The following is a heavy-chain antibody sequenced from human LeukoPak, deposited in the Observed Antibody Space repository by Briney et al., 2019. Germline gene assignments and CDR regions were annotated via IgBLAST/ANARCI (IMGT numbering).Heavy chain of an antibody. V-gene: IGHV1-2*06. CDR3: ARDSTVVTPYYYYYYGMDV. CDR2: INPNSGGT. D-gene: IGHD4-23*01. Sequence: ASVKVSCKASGYTFTGYYMHWVRQAPGQGLEWMGRINPNSGGTNYSQKFQGRVTMTRDTSISTAYMELSRLRSDGTAVYYCARDSTVVTPYYYYYYGMDVWGQGTTVTVSS. CDR1: GYTFTGYY. J-gene: IGHJ6*02.